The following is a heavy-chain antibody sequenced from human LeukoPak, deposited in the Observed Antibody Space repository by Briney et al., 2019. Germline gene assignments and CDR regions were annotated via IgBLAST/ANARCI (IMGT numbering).Heavy chain of an antibody. V-gene: IGHV1-18*01. J-gene: IGHJ4*02. CDR3: AREESIGRYQFLHDS. CDR1: GYTFTSYG. CDR2: ISAYNGNT. D-gene: IGHD1-26*01. Sequence: ASVKVSCKASGYTFTSYGISWVRQAPGQGLEWMGWISAYNGNTNYAQKLQGRVTMTTDTSTSTAYMGLRSLTSDDTAVYYCAREESIGRYQFLHDSWGQGTLVTVSS.